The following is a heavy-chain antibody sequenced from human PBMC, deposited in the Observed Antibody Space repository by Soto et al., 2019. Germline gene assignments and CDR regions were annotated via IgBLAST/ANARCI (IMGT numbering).Heavy chain of an antibody. CDR1: GGTFSSYA. D-gene: IGHD1-26*01. CDR3: ARVGRRRELGYYFDY. V-gene: IGHV1-69*13. CDR2: IIPIFGTA. J-gene: IGHJ4*02. Sequence: ASVKVSCKASGGTFSSYAISWVRQAPGQGLEWMGGIIPIFGTANYAQKFQGRVTITADESTSTAYMELSSLRSEDTAVYYCARVGRRRELGYYFDYWGQGTLVTVSS.